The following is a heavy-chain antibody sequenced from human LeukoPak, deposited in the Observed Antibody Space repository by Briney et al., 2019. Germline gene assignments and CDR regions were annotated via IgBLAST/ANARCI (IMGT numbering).Heavy chain of an antibody. CDR3: ARGAYCSGGSCYEGDFDY. Sequence: GGSLRLSCAASGFTFSSYWMSWVRQAPGKGLEWVANIKQDGSEKYYVDSVRGRFTISRDNAKNSLYLQMNSLRAEDTAVYYCARGAYCSGGSCYEGDFDYWGQGTLVTVSS. V-gene: IGHV3-7*01. CDR2: IKQDGSEK. D-gene: IGHD2-15*01. J-gene: IGHJ4*02. CDR1: GFTFSSYW.